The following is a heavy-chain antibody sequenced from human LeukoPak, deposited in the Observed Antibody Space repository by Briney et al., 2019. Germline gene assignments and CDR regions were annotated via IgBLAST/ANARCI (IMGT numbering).Heavy chain of an antibody. D-gene: IGHD4-17*01. Sequence: PGGSLRLSCAASGFTFSSYAMHWVRQAPGKGLEWVAVISYDGSNKYYADSVKGRFTISRDNSKNTLYLQMNSLRAEDTAVYYCANQYPNDYGVNFDYWGQGTLVTVSS. CDR2: ISYDGSNK. J-gene: IGHJ4*02. CDR1: GFTFSSYA. V-gene: IGHV3-30*04. CDR3: ANQYPNDYGVNFDY.